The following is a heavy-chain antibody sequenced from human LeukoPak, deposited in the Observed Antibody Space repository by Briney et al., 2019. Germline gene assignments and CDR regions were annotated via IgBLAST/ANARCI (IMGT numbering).Heavy chain of an antibody. D-gene: IGHD2-8*01. Sequence: PGGSLRLSCGASGFSFRNSWMAWVRQAPGKGLEWVALTNEDESAKYYVDSVKGRFTISRDNAKNSLFLQMNSLRDEDTAMYYCARGVNRAYDIWGHGTMVTVSS. CDR1: GFSFRNSW. CDR2: TNEDESAK. CDR3: ARGVNRAYDI. V-gene: IGHV3-7*01. J-gene: IGHJ3*02.